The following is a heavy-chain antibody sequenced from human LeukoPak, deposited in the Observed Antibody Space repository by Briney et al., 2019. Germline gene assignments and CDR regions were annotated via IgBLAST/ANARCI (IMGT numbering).Heavy chain of an antibody. D-gene: IGHD5-18*01. Sequence: ASVKVSCKASGYSFTAYDINWVRQATGQGLEWMGWMNPNSGNTGYAQRFQGRVTMTRDTSISTAYMELNSLTSEDTAVYYCAKNVRDTGTFDYWGQGTLVTVSS. CDR2: MNPNSGNT. CDR1: GYSFTAYD. J-gene: IGHJ4*02. CDR3: AKNVRDTGTFDY. V-gene: IGHV1-8*01.